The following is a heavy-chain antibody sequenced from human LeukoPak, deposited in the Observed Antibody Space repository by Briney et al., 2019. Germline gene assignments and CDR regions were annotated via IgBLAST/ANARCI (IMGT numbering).Heavy chain of an antibody. CDR3: ARTAYYYDSSGYDDVFDI. D-gene: IGHD3-22*01. V-gene: IGHV3-30*03. CDR1: GFTFSNYG. Sequence: GRSLRLSCAASGFTFSNYGMHWVRQAPGKGLEWVAVISYDVSNKYYADSVKGRFTISRDNSENTLYLQMNSLRAEDTAVYYCARTAYYYDSSGYDDVFDIWGQGTMVTVSS. J-gene: IGHJ3*02. CDR2: ISYDVSNK.